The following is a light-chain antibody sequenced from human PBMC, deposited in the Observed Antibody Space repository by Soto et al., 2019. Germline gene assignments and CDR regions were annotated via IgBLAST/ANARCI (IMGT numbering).Light chain of an antibody. CDR3: AACDDRLTAYV. Sequence: QSVLTQAPSASETPGQRVTISCSGGSSNIGRNTVNWYQQLPGTAPKLLIYSNNRRPSGVPDRFSGSKSGTSASLAISGLQSEDEADYYCAACDDRLTAYVFGTGTKVTGL. CDR2: SNN. J-gene: IGLJ1*01. CDR1: SSNIGRNT. V-gene: IGLV1-44*01.